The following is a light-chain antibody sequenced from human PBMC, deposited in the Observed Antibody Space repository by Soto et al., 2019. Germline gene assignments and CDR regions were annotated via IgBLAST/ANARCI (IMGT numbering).Light chain of an antibody. J-gene: IGKJ4*01. CDR2: GAS. CDR3: QQYNDWPLT. Sequence: EKVMTQSPAALSVSPGERATLSCRASQSVNSNLAWYQRKPGLAPRLLLYGASTRATGIPARFSGSASGTEFTLTISSLQSEDSAVYYCQQYNDWPLTFGGGTKVDIK. CDR1: QSVNSN. V-gene: IGKV3-15*01.